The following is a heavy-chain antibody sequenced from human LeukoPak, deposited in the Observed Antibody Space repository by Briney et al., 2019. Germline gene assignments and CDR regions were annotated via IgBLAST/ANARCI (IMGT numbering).Heavy chain of an antibody. Sequence: ASVKVSCKASGGTFSSYAISWVRQAPGQGLEWMGWMNPNSGNTGYAQKFQGRVTMTRNTSISTAYMELSSLRSEDTAVYYCAVLEWLSSPSWGQGTLVSVSS. V-gene: IGHV1-8*02. CDR1: GGTFSSYA. CDR3: AVLEWLSSPS. CDR2: MNPNSGNT. J-gene: IGHJ4*02. D-gene: IGHD3-3*01.